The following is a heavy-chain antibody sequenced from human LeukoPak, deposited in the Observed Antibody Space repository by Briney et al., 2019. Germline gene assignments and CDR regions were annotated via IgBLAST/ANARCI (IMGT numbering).Heavy chain of an antibody. D-gene: IGHD1-26*01. CDR1: GYSFTSYW. CDR3: ARRRELLDLDY. CDR2: IYPGDSDT. J-gene: IGHJ4*02. Sequence: GESLKNSCKGSGYSFTSYWIGWVRQMPGKGQEWMGIIYPGDSDTRYSPSFQGQVTISADKSISTAYLQWSSLKASDTAMYYCARRRELLDLDYWGQGTLVTVSS. V-gene: IGHV5-51*01.